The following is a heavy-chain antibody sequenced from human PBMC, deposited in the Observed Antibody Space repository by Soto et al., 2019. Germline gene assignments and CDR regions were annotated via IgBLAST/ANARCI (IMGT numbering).Heavy chain of an antibody. J-gene: IGHJ5*02. CDR1: GYSCTSYW. CDR3: ARVGSIALVAGRFDP. D-gene: IGHD6-6*01. CDR2: IYPGDSDT. V-gene: IGHV5-51*01. Sequence: GESLKISCKGSGYSCTSYWIGWVRQMPGKGLEWMGIIYPGDSDTRYSPPFQGQVTISADKSISTAYLQWSSLKASDTAMYYCARVGSIALVAGRFDPWGQGTLVTVSS.